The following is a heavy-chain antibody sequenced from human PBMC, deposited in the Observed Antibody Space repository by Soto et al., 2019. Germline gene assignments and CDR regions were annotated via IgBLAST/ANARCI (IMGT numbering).Heavy chain of an antibody. Sequence: QVQLVQSGAEVKKPGASVKVSCKASGYTFTGYYMHWVRQAPGQGLEWMGWINPNSGGTNYAQKFQGRVTMTRDTSISTAYMELSRLRSEDTAVYYCARDWAWSSGWSPGGYWGQGTLVTVSS. D-gene: IGHD6-19*01. CDR1: GYTFTGYY. V-gene: IGHV1-2*02. CDR2: INPNSGGT. J-gene: IGHJ4*02. CDR3: ARDWAWSSGWSPGGY.